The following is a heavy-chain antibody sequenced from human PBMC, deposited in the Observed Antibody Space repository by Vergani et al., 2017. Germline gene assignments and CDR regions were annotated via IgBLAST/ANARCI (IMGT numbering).Heavy chain of an antibody. J-gene: IGHJ4*02. V-gene: IGHV3-30*02. CDR3: ARSNGYSYGHVDY. CDR2: IRSDGGSE. Sequence: QVHLVESGGGVVQPGGSLRLSCAASGFIFNYYGINWVRQAPGKGLEWVSFIRSDGGSEMYADSVRGRFTISRDNSKNTVSLEMLSLRTDDTAVYYCARSNGYSYGHVDYWGQGTLVTVSS. D-gene: IGHD5-18*01. CDR1: GFIFNYYG.